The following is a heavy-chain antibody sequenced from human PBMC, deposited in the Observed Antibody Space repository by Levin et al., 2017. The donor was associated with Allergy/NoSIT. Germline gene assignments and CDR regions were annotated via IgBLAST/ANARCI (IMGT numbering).Heavy chain of an antibody. V-gene: IGHV3-23*01. CDR2: IGGGGGST. Sequence: GESLKISCAASGFTFSNYGMNWVRQAPGKGLEWVSAIGGGGGSTYYADSVKGRFTISGDNSKNTLYLQMHSLGAEDTAVYYCAKDGYPYYSMDVWGKGTTVTVSS. CDR1: GFTFSNYG. J-gene: IGHJ6*03. CDR3: AKDGYPYYSMDV. D-gene: IGHD3-22*01.